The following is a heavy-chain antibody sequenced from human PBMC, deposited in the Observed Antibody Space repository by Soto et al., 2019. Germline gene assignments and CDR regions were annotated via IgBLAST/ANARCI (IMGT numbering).Heavy chain of an antibody. CDR1: GYPLTELS. D-gene: IGHD6-19*01. J-gene: IGHJ5*02. CDR2: FDPEDGAT. CDR3: ETGRAVAGTGWFDP. Sequence: ASVKVSCKVSGYPLTELSMQWVRQAPGKGLEWMGGFDPEDGATIYAQKFQGRVTMTEDKSTDTAYMELISLRSEDTAVYYSETGRAVAGTGWFDPWGQGTLVTVSS. V-gene: IGHV1-24*01.